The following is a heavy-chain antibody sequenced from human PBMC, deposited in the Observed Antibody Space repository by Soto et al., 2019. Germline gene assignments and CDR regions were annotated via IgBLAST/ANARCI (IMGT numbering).Heavy chain of an antibody. D-gene: IGHD3-22*01. V-gene: IGHV5-10-1*01. CDR3: ARQIYDSDTGPNFQYYFDS. CDR2: IDPSDSQT. CDR1: GYSFAGYW. Sequence: GESLKISCKGSGYSFAGYWITWVRRKPGKGLEWMGRIDPSDSQTYYSPSFRGHVTISVTKSITTVFLQWSSLRASDTAMYYCARQIYDSDTGPNFQYYFDSWGQGTPVTVSS. J-gene: IGHJ4*02.